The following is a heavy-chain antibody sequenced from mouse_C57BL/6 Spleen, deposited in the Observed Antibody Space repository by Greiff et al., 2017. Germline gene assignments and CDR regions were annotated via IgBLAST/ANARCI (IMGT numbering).Heavy chain of an antibody. CDR1: GFTFSSYA. J-gene: IGHJ4*01. Sequence: EVKLVESGEGLVKPGGSLKLSCAASGFTFSSYAMSWVRQTPEKRLEWVAYISSGGDYIYYADTVKGRFTISRATARNTLYLQMSILKSEYTAMYYCTRDGLWLRDAMDYWGQGTSVTVSS. D-gene: IGHD2-2*01. CDR2: ISSGGDYI. V-gene: IGHV5-9-1*02. CDR3: TRDGLWLRDAMDY.